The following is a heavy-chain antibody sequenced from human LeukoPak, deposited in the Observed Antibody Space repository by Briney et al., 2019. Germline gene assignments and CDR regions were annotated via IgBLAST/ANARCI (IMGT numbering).Heavy chain of an antibody. CDR1: GGTFSSYA. CDR2: IIPIFGTA. Sequence: ASVKVSCKASGGTFSSYAISWVRQAPGQGLEWMGGIIPIFGTANYAQKFQGRVTITTDESTSTAYMELSSLRSEDTAVYYCASRIAAAGTPFDYRGQGTLVTVSS. D-gene: IGHD6-13*01. V-gene: IGHV1-69*05. J-gene: IGHJ4*02. CDR3: ASRIAAAGTPFDY.